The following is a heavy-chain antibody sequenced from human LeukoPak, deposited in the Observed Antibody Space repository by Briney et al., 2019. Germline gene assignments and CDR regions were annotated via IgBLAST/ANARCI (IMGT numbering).Heavy chain of an antibody. Sequence: GESLKISCAASGFTFSSYWMHWVRQGPGKGLVWVSRINSDGSSTSYADSVKGRFTISRDNAKNTLYLQMNSLRVEDTAVYYCARDRYTGYDFDHWGQGTLVTVSS. D-gene: IGHD5-12*01. J-gene: IGHJ4*02. CDR1: GFTFSSYW. CDR2: INSDGSST. V-gene: IGHV3-74*01. CDR3: ARDRYTGYDFDH.